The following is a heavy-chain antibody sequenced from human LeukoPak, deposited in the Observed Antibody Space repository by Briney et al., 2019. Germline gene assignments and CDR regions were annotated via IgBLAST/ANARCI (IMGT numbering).Heavy chain of an antibody. D-gene: IGHD1-14*01. CDR2: ISHSGNT. J-gene: IGHJ4*02. CDR3: TRGGLTFGGN. V-gene: IGHV4/OR15-8*02. CDR1: GGSISSSNL. Sequence: SETLSLTCAVSGGSISSSNLWSWVRQPPGKGLEWIGKISHSGNTNYNPSLKSRVTISIDKSKNQFSLRLSSVTAADTAVYYCTRGGLTFGGNWGQGTLVTVSS.